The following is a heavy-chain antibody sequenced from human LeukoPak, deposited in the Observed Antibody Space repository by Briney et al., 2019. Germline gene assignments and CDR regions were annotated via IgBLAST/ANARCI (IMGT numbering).Heavy chain of an antibody. D-gene: IGHD3-9*01. Sequence: ASVKVSCKASGYTFTSYGISWVRQAPGQGLEWMGWISAYNGNTNYAQKLQGRVTMTTDTSTSTAYMELRSLRSDDTAVYYCARETPARDFDWLYDYWGQGTLVTVSS. CDR3: ARETPARDFDWLYDY. CDR2: ISAYNGNT. CDR1: GYTFTSYG. J-gene: IGHJ4*02. V-gene: IGHV1-18*04.